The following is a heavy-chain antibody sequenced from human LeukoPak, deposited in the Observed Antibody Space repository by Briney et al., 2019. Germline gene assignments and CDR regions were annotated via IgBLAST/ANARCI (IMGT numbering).Heavy chain of an antibody. V-gene: IGHV3-21*01. CDR1: GFTFSSYG. J-gene: IGHJ4*02. Sequence: GGSLRLSGAASGFTFSSYGINWVRQAPGKGLEWVSFIGTTSSYIYYADSVKGRFTISKDNAKNSVYLQMSSLRAEDTAVYYCARDSYGWHDRWDYWGQGTLVTVSS. CDR3: ARDSYGWHDRWDY. D-gene: IGHD1-1*01. CDR2: IGTTSSYI.